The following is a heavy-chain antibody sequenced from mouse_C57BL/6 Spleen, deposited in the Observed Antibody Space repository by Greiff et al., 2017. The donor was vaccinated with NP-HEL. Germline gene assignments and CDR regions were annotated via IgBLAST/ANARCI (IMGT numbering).Heavy chain of an antibody. J-gene: IGHJ2*01. V-gene: IGHV1-81*01. Sequence: VQLQESGAELARPGASVKLSCKASGYTFTSYGISWVKPRTGQGLEWIGELYPRSGTTYYNEKFKGKATLTADKSSSTAYMELRSLTSEDSAVYFCARIYYYGSSYSYYFDYWGQGTTLTVSS. CDR3: ARIYYYGSSYSYYFDY. D-gene: IGHD1-1*01. CDR2: LYPRSGTT. CDR1: GYTFTSYG.